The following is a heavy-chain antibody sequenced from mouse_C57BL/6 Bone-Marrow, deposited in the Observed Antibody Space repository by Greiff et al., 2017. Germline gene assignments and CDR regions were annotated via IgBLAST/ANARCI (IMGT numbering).Heavy chain of an antibody. CDR2: ISSGSSTI. D-gene: IGHD2-4*01. V-gene: IGHV5-17*01. CDR3: SRRLRYAMDY. Sequence: EVKLVESGGGLVKPGASLKLSCAASGFTFSDYGMHWVRQAPEKGLEWVAYISSGSSTIYYADTVKGRFTISRDKAKNTLCLQMTSLRSEDTAMYYCSRRLRYAMDYWGQGTAVTVSS. J-gene: IGHJ4*01. CDR1: GFTFSDYG.